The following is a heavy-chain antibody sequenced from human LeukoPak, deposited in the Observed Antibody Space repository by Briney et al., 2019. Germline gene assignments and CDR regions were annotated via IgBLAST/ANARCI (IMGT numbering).Heavy chain of an antibody. J-gene: IGHJ4*02. CDR2: MNSNSGNT. CDR3: ARGQSSGYDDY. V-gene: IGHV1-8*03. Sequence: ASVKVSCKAAGYTFTSYDINWVRQATGQGLEWMGWMNSNSGNTGYAQKFQGRVTITRNTSISTAYMELSSLRSEDTAVYYCARGQSSGYDDYWGQGTLVTVSS. CDR1: GYTFTSYD. D-gene: IGHD3-22*01.